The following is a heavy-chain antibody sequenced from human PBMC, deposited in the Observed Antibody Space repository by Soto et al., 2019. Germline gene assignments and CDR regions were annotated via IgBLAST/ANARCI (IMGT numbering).Heavy chain of an antibody. CDR1: GFTFGNYW. CDR3: ATAEVDY. Sequence: GSLRLSCAASGFTFGNYWMHWVRQAPGRGLEWVSRMNSDGSTTNYADSVKGRFTVSRDNAKNTLYLQMNRLRAEDTAVYYCATAEVDYWGPGTLVTVSS. V-gene: IGHV3-74*01. J-gene: IGHJ4*02. CDR2: MNSDGSTT.